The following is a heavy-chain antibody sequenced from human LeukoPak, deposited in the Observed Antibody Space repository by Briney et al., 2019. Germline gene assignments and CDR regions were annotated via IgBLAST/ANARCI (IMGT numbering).Heavy chain of an antibody. CDR2: IKQDESEK. J-gene: IGHJ5*02. CDR1: GFTFSSYW. D-gene: IGHD6-13*01. Sequence: GGSLRLSCAASGFTFSSYWMSWVRQAPGKGLEWVANIKQDESEKYYVDSVKGRFTISRDNAKNSLHLQMNSLRAEDTAIYYCARDSIAAGGIRWFDPWSQGTLVTVSS. V-gene: IGHV3-7*05. CDR3: ARDSIAAGGIRWFDP.